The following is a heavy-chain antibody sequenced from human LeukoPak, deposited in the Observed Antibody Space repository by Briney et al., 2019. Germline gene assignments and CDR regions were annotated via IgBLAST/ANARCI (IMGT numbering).Heavy chain of an antibody. Sequence: PGGSLRLSCAASGFTFSSYAMSWVRQAPGKGLEWVSAISGSGGSTYYADSVKGRFTISRDNSKNTLYLQMNSLRAEDTAVYCAKALVGYCSGGSCYPPYYFDYWGQGTLVTVSS. D-gene: IGHD2-15*01. CDR1: GFTFSSYA. CDR3: AKALVGYCSGGSCYPPYYFDY. CDR2: ISGSGGST. J-gene: IGHJ4*02. V-gene: IGHV3-23*01.